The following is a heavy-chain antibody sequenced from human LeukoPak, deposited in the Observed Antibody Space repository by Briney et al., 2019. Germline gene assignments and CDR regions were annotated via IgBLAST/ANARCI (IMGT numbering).Heavy chain of an antibody. CDR1: GYTFTSYG. D-gene: IGHD2-15*01. J-gene: IGHJ4*02. CDR2: ISAYNGNT. Sequence: GASVKVSCKASGYTFTSYGISWVRQAPGQGLEWMGWISAYNGNTNYAQKLQGRVTMTTDTSTSTAYMELRSLRSDDTAVYYCARSDCSGGSCYDLDYWGQGTLVTVSS. V-gene: IGHV1-18*01. CDR3: ARSDCSGGSCYDLDY.